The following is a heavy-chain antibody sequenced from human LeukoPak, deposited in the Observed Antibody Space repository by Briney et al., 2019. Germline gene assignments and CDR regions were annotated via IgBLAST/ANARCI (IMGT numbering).Heavy chain of an antibody. V-gene: IGHV3-30*02. D-gene: IGHD5-12*01. CDR3: AKGGGYEAQYYYYYLDV. CDR1: GNTFSSYG. Sequence: GGSLSLCCPPYGNTFSSYGMSWVRQAAGRVLEWVAFRRYDGSNKYSADCGKGRFTISRDNSKNTLYLQMKSLRAEDTAVYYCAKGGGYEAQYYYYYLDVWGKGTTVTTSS. CDR2: RRYDGSNK. J-gene: IGHJ6*03.